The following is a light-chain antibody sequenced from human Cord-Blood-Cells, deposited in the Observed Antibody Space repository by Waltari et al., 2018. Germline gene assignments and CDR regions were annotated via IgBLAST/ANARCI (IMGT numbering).Light chain of an antibody. J-gene: IGKJ2*03. CDR3: QQYGSSPS. V-gene: IGKV3-20*01. CDR1: QSVSSSY. CDR2: GAS. Sequence: EIVLTQSPGTLSLSPGESATLSCRASQSVSSSYLAWYQQKPGQAPRLLIYGASSRATGIPDRFSGSGSGTDFTLTISRLEPEDFAVYYCQQYGSSPSFGQGTKLELK.